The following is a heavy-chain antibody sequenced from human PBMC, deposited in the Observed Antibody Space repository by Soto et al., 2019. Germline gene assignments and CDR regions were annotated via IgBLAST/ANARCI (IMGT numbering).Heavy chain of an antibody. CDR2: ISSSGSTI. CDR3: ARIAANVFYYYATDV. Sequence: GVSLRLSGAASGFTSSSYEINWVRQAPGKGLEWISYISSSGSTIYYADSVRGRFTISRDNAKNSRYLQMNSLRAEDSAIYYCARIAANVFYYYATDVWGQGTTVTVSS. CDR1: GFTSSSYE. J-gene: IGHJ6*02. D-gene: IGHD6-25*01. V-gene: IGHV3-48*03.